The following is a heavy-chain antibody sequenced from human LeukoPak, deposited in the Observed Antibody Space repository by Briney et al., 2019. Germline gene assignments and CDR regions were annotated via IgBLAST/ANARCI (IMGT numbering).Heavy chain of an antibody. D-gene: IGHD6-13*01. J-gene: IGHJ4*02. CDR3: TTDLAGSSWYRPGY. V-gene: IGHV3-15*01. CDR1: GFTFSNAW. Sequence: PGGSLRLSCAASGFTFSNAWMSWVRQAPGKGLEWVGRIKSKTDGGTTDYAAPVKGRFSISRDDSINTVNLQMNSLKNEDTAVYYCTTDLAGSSWYRPGYWGQGTLVTVSS. CDR2: IKSKTDGGTT.